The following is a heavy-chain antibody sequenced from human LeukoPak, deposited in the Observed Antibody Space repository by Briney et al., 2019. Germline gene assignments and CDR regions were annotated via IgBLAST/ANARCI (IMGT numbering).Heavy chain of an antibody. CDR3: ALSSSLIS. D-gene: IGHD6-6*01. J-gene: IGHJ4*02. V-gene: IGHV3-23*01. CDR1: GFTFSSYA. CDR2: ITNSGTST. Sequence: GGSLRLSCAASGFTFSSYAMSWVRQAPGKGLEWVSGITNSGTSTYYADSVKGRFTISRDNSKNTLYLQMNSLRAEDTAVYYCALSSSLISWGQGTLVTVSS.